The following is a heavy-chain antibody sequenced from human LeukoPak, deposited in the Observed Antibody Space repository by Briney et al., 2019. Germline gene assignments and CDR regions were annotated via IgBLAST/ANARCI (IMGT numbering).Heavy chain of an antibody. V-gene: IGHV3-9*01. Sequence: GRSLRLSCAASGFTFDVYAMHWVRQAPGEGLEWVSGISWNSGSIVYADSVKGRFTISRDNAKNSLYLQMNSLRAEDTALYYCARGGRALVPFDYGGQGTLVTVSA. CDR2: ISWNSGSI. D-gene: IGHD6-13*01. J-gene: IGHJ4*02. CDR3: ARGGRALVPFDY. CDR1: GFTFDVYA.